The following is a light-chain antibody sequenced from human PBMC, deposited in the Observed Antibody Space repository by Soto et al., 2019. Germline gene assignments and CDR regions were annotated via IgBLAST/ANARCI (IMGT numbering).Light chain of an antibody. CDR1: QSVSSN. V-gene: IGKV3-15*01. J-gene: IGKJ1*01. Sequence: EIVMMQSPAARSATPGERATLSCRASQSVSSNLAWYQQKPGQAPRLLIYGASTRATGIPARFSGGGSGTEFTLTISSLQSEDFAIYFCQQYYNWPPWTFGQGTKVDIK. CDR3: QQYYNWPPWT. CDR2: GAS.